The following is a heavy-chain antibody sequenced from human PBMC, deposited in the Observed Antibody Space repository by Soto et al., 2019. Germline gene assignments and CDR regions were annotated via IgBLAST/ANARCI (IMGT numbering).Heavy chain of an antibody. J-gene: IGHJ4*02. CDR2: ISWNSGDI. CDR1: GFSFDDYG. D-gene: IGHD2-2*03. CDR3: AKDNDLDRDGPFDY. Sequence: EVQLVESGGGSVQPGRSLRLSCAASGFSFDDYGMHWVRQGPGKGLEWVSGISWNSGDIYYADSVKGRFTISRDNAKRSLYLQMNSLRTEDTALYYCAKDNDLDRDGPFDYWGQGIVVTVSA. V-gene: IGHV3-9*01.